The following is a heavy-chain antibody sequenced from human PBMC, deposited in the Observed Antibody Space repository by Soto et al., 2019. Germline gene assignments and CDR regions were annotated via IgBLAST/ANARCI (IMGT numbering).Heavy chain of an antibody. CDR3: ARSDSSSSDGYYYYGMDV. J-gene: IGHJ6*02. CDR2: IIPIFGTA. CDR1: GGTFSSYA. D-gene: IGHD6-13*01. V-gene: IGHV1-69*06. Sequence: GASVKVSCKASGGTFSSYAISWVRQAPGQGLEWMGGIIPIFGTANYAQKFQGRVTITADKSTSTAYMELSSLRSEDTAVYYCARSDSSSSDGYYYYGMDVWGQGTTVTVSS.